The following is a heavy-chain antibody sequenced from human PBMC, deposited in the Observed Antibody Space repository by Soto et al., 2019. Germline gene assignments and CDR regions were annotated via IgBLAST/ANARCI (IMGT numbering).Heavy chain of an antibody. CDR1: GGTLSSFINYP. J-gene: IGHJ4*01. Sequence: QMKLVQSGAEVKKPGSSVKVSCKASGGTLSSFINYPITWVRQAAGQGLEWMGGIVPNVGTVNYAQKCQGRVTITADKSTATADMQLSSLISEYTALYHWTWRYTSVCLRYF. V-gene: IGHV1-69*06. CDR2: IVPNVGTV. D-gene: IGHD3-9*01. CDR3: TWRYTSVCLRYF.